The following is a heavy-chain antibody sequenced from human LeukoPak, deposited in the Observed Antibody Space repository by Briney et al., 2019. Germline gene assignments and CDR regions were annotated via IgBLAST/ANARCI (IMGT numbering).Heavy chain of an antibody. D-gene: IGHD3-3*01. J-gene: IGHJ4*02. CDR3: ARAYYDFWSGYYSDY. CDR1: GFTFSSYW. V-gene: IGHV3-7*01. Sequence: PGGSLRLSCAASGFTFSSYWMSWVRQAPGKGLEWVANIKQDGSEKYYVNSVKSRFTISRDNAKNSLYLQMNSLRAEDTAVYYCARAYYDFWSGYYSDYWGQGTLVTVSS. CDR2: IKQDGSEK.